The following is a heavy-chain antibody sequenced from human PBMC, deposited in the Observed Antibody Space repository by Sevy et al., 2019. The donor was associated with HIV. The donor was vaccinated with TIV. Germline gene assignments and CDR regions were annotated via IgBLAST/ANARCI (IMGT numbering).Heavy chain of an antibody. CDR1: GFTVSSNY. CDR3: ERVNYYGSGSYYTSYYYYYYMDV. V-gene: IGHV3-53*01. D-gene: IGHD3-10*01. J-gene: IGHJ6*03. CDR2: IYSGGST. Sequence: GGSLRLSCAASGFTVSSNYMSWVRQAPGKGLEWVSVIYSGGSTYYADSVKGRFTISRDNSKNTLYLQMNILGAEDTAVYYCERVNYYGSGSYYTSYYYYYYMDVWGKVTTVTVAS.